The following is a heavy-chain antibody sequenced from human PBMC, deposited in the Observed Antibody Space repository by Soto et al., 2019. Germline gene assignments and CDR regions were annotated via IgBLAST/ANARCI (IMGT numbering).Heavy chain of an antibody. CDR2: VYTDGTA. D-gene: IGHD2-21*01. V-gene: IGHV4-4*07. Sequence: QVHLQESGPGLVKPSGTLSLICTVSGNSMFSYYWSWIRQPAGKGQEWIGRVYTDGTAIYNPSLKGRVTGSVDMSKNQFSLSVDSVAAADTAVYYCAKGGFVAGGDMRDVMDVWGQGATVIVS. CDR1: GNSMFSYY. CDR3: AKGGFVAGGDMRDVMDV. J-gene: IGHJ6*02.